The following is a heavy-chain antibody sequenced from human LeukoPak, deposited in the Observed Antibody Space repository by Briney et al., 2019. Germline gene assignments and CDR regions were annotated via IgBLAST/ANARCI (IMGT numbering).Heavy chain of an antibody. CDR2: IRYDGSNK. J-gene: IGHJ4*02. CDR1: GFTFSSYG. Sequence: GGSLRLSCAASGFTFSSYGMHWVRQAPGKGLEWVAFIRYDGSNKYYADSAKGRLTISRDNSKNTLYLQMNSLRAEDTAVYYCAKGEARIPRWPPFDYWGQGTLVTVSS. CDR3: AKGEARIPRWPPFDY. V-gene: IGHV3-30*02. D-gene: IGHD4-23*01.